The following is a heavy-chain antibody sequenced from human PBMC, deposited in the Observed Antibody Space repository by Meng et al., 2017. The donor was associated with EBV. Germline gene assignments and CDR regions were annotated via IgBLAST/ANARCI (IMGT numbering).Heavy chain of an antibody. CDR3: ASESGRGFTPDY. J-gene: IGHJ4*02. CDR1: GGSFRSDA. CDR2: LIPMSDAP. Sequence: QGQFVQSGAEAEKPGSSVTVSCKTSGGSFRSDAVSWVRQAPGQGLEWMGGLIPMSDAPHYAQKFQGRVTMTADESTNTHYMDLSGLRFEDTAVYYCASESGRGFTPDYWGQGTLVTVSS. D-gene: IGHD3-10*01. V-gene: IGHV1-69*01.